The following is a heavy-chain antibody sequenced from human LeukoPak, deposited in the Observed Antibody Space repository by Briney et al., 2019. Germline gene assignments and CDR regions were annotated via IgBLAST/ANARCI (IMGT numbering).Heavy chain of an antibody. Sequence: SETLSLTCTVSGGSISTYHWSWVRQSPGKGLEWIGYIFNSGRTKYNPSLKSRVTISVDMSKSQFSLKLTSVTAADTAVYYCAGNNGYRSDFDYWGQGTLVTVSS. CDR2: IFNSGRT. V-gene: IGHV4-59*01. D-gene: IGHD5-18*01. J-gene: IGHJ4*02. CDR1: GGSISTYH. CDR3: AGNNGYRSDFDY.